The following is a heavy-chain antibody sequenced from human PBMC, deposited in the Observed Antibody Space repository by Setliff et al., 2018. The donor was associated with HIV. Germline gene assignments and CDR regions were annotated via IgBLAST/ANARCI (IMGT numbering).Heavy chain of an antibody. D-gene: IGHD6-19*01. CDR3: ARGLAVAGKSYYSYYYMDV. CDR2: MNPNSGNT. Sequence: GASVKVSCKASGYTFTSYDINWVRQATGQGLEWMGWMNPNSGNTGYAQKFQGRVTVTRNTSISTAYMELSSLRSEDTAVYYCARGLAVAGKSYYSYYYMDVWGKGTTVTVSS. V-gene: IGHV1-8*01. CDR1: GYTFTSYD. J-gene: IGHJ6*03.